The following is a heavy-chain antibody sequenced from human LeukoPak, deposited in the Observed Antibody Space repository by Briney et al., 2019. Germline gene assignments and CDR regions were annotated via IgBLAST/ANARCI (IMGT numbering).Heavy chain of an antibody. D-gene: IGHD6-13*01. Sequence: PSETLSLTCTVSGGSISSGDYYWSWIRQPPGKGLEWIGYIYYSGSTYYNPSLKSRVTISVDTSKNQFSLKLSSVTAADTAVYYCARGGLRIAAAADFDYWGQGTLVTVSS. V-gene: IGHV4-30-4*01. CDR2: IYYSGST. CDR1: GGSISSGDYY. CDR3: ARGGLRIAAAADFDY. J-gene: IGHJ4*02.